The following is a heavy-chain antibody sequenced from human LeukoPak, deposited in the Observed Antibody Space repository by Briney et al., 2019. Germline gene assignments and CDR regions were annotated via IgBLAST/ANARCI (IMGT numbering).Heavy chain of an antibody. CDR3: ARDRYDAGSHWVY. J-gene: IGHJ4*02. V-gene: IGHV1-18*01. D-gene: IGHD3-10*01. CDR2: ISAYNGNT. CDR1: GYTFTSYG. Sequence: ASVKVSRKSSGYTFTSYGISWVRQAPGQGLEWMGWISAYNGNTNYAQKLQGRVTMTTDTSTSTAYMELRSLSSDDTAVYYCARDRYDAGSHWVYWGQGTLVTVSS.